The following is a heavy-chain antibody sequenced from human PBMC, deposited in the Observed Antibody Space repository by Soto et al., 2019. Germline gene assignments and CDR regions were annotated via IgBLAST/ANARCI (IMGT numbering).Heavy chain of an antibody. CDR2: IIGSGGST. V-gene: IGHV3-23*01. CDR1: GFTFSNGW. Sequence: GSLRLSCAASGFTFSNGWMSWVRQAPGKGLEWVSGIIGSGGSTYYADSVKGRFTISRDNSKNTLHLQMNSLRAEDTAVYYCVRNLGFFDYWGQGTLVTVSS. J-gene: IGHJ4*02. D-gene: IGHD3-10*01. CDR3: VRNLGFFDY.